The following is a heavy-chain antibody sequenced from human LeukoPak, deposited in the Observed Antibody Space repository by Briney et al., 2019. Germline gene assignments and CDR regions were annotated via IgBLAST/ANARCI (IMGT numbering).Heavy chain of an antibody. Sequence: ASVKVSCKASGYTFSGYYMHWVRQAPGQGLEWVGWINPNSGGTNYAQNFQGRVTITRDTSISTVYMELSSLRSDDTAVYFCAREGSRVGAPKPPSDYWGQGTLVTASS. V-gene: IGHV1-2*02. CDR1: GYTFSGYY. CDR2: INPNSGGT. J-gene: IGHJ4*02. CDR3: AREGSRVGAPKPPSDY. D-gene: IGHD1-26*01.